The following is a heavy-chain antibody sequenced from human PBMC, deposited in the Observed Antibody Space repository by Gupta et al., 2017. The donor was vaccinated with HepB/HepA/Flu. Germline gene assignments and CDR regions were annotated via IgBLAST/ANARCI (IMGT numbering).Heavy chain of an antibody. CDR2: TSNVGNNK. D-gene: IGHD2-21*02. J-gene: IGHJ6*02. Sequence: QVQLVESGGGVVQPGRSLRLSCAASGFTFSHYGMHWVRQAPGKGLEWVAVTSNVGNNKYNTDSVKGRFTISRDNSKNTLFLQMDSLRAEDTAVYYCAKGLMTSNAFYGLDVWGQGTTVTVSS. CDR3: AKGLMTSNAFYGLDV. V-gene: IGHV3-30*18. CDR1: GFTFSHYG.